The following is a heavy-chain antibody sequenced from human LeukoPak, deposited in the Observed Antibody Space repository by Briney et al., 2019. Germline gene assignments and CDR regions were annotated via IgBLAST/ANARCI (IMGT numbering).Heavy chain of an antibody. V-gene: IGHV1-46*01. J-gene: IGHJ4*02. CDR1: GYTFTSYY. Sequence: ASVKVSCKASGYTFTSYYMHWVRQAPGQGLEWMGIINPSGGSTSYAQKFQGRVTMTRDTSTSTVYMELSSLRSGDTAVYYCARDGGIAVAGAPHSWYYFDYWGQGTLVTVSS. CDR2: INPSGGST. D-gene: IGHD6-19*01. CDR3: ARDGGIAVAGAPHSWYYFDY.